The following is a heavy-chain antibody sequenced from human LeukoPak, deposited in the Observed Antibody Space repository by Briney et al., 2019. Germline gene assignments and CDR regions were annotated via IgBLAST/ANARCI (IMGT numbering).Heavy chain of an antibody. D-gene: IGHD1-20*01. V-gene: IGHV3-64*01. J-gene: IGHJ6*02. CDR3: AREAPITGTTYNYYGMDV. CDR1: GFTFSSYA. Sequence: PGGSLRLSCAASGFTFSSYAMHWVRQAPGKGLEYVSAISSNGGSTYYANSVKGRFTISRDNSKNTLYLQMGSLRAEDMAVYYCAREAPITGTTYNYYGMDVWGQGTTVTVSS. CDR2: ISSNGGST.